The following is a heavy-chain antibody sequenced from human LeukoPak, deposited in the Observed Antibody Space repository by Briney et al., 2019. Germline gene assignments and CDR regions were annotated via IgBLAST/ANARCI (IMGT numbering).Heavy chain of an antibody. CDR1: GGSISSYY. Sequence: SETLSLTCTVSGGSISSYYWSWIRQPPGKGLEWIGYIYYSGSTNYNPSLKSRVTISVDTSKNQFSLKLSSVTAADTAVYYCARIATPGTMNHHDAFDIWGQGTMVTVSS. J-gene: IGHJ3*02. CDR3: ARIATPGTMNHHDAFDI. D-gene: IGHD6-13*01. CDR2: IYYSGST. V-gene: IGHV4-59*01.